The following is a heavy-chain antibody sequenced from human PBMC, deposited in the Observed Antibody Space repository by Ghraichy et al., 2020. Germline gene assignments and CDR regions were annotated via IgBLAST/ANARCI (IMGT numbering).Heavy chain of an antibody. CDR2: IKRKIEGEAT. CDR1: GFTFSDAY. J-gene: IGHJ4*02. CDR3: TAGAGHTDDDY. Sequence: GGSLRLSCAASGFTFSDAYMNWVRQPSGKGLEWVGQIKRKIEGEATAYAAPVKGRFTISRDDSNNMLFLQMNNLKTEDTAVYYCTAGAGHTDDDYWGQGTLVTVSS. V-gene: IGHV3-15*01.